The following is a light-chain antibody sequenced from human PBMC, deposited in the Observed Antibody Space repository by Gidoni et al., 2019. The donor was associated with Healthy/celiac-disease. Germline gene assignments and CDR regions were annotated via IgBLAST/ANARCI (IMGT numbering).Light chain of an antibody. CDR3: QVWDSSSESVV. CDR2: YDT. V-gene: IGLV3-21*04. J-gene: IGLJ2*01. Sequence: SYVLTQPPSVSVAPGKTARITCGGNNVGSKSVHWYQQKPGQAPVLVIYYDTDRPSGIPERFSGSNSGNTATLTISRVEAGDEAAYYCQVWDSSSESVVFGGGTKLTVL. CDR1: NVGSKS.